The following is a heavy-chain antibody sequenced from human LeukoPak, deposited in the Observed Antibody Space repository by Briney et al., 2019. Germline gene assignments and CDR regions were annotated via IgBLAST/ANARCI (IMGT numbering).Heavy chain of an antibody. CDR1: GGSISSSSYY. CDR3: ARSALDSSGWYYYYYMDV. V-gene: IGHV4-39*01. Sequence: SETLSLTCTVTGGSISSSSYYWGWIRQPPGKGLEWIGSIYYSGSTYYNPSLKSRVTISVDTSKNQFSLKLSSVTAADTAVYYCARSALDSSGWYYYYYMDVWGKGTTVTISS. D-gene: IGHD6-19*01. CDR2: IYYSGST. J-gene: IGHJ6*03.